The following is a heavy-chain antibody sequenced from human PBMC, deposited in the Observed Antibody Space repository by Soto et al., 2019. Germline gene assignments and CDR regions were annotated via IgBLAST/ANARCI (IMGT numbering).Heavy chain of an antibody. CDR3: ARDIGFGEYWFDP. Sequence: QVQLVESGGGLVKPGGSLRLSCAASGFTFSDYYMSWIRQAPGKGLEWVSYISSSSSYTNYADSVKGRFTISRDNAMNSLYLQMNSLRAEDTAVYYCARDIGFGEYWFDPWGQGTLVTVSS. CDR2: ISSSSSYT. J-gene: IGHJ5*02. CDR1: GFTFSDYY. D-gene: IGHD3-10*01. V-gene: IGHV3-11*06.